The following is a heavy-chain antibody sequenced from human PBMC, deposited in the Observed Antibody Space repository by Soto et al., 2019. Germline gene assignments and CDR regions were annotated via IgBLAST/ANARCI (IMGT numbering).Heavy chain of an antibody. D-gene: IGHD2-15*01. CDR2: IYSTGST. J-gene: IGHJ6*02. CDR3: ARDNPHGCSGGSCYSSVYGMDV. CDR1: YGSSSNFG. V-gene: IGHV4-4*07. Sequence: SETLCLTCTVAYGSSSNFGGSWIRQPAGKGLEWIGRIYSTGSTYYNPSLKSRVTISVDTSKNQFSLKLSSVTAADTAVYYCARDNPHGCSGGSCYSSVYGMDVWGQGTTVAVSS.